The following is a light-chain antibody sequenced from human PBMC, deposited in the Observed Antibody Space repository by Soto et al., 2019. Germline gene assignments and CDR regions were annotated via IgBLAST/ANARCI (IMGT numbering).Light chain of an antibody. Sequence: DIQMTQSPSSLSASVGDRVTITCRASQSISSYLNWYQLKPGKAPKLLIYAASSLQSGVPSRFSGSGSGTDFTLTISSLQPEDFATYYCQQSYSTPVFGQGNKLEIK. J-gene: IGKJ2*01. CDR2: AAS. CDR1: QSISSY. V-gene: IGKV1-39*01. CDR3: QQSYSTPV.